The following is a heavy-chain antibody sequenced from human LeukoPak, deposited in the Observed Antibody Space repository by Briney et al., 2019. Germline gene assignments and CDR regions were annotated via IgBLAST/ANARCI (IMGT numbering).Heavy chain of an antibody. D-gene: IGHD3-10*01. CDR1: GFSFNNYA. CDR2: IGNNAAT. Sequence: GGSLRLSCAASGFSFNNYAMSWVRQAPGKGLEWVSAIGNNAATYYADSVKGRLAVSRDNSKNTVFLQMNSLRAEDTAVYYCAISGLGFGEFRGLDYWGQGTLVTVSS. J-gene: IGHJ4*02. V-gene: IGHV3-23*01. CDR3: AISGLGFGEFRGLDY.